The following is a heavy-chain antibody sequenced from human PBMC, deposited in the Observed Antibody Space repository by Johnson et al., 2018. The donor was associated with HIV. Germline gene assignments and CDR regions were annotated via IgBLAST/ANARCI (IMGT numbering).Heavy chain of an antibody. CDR2: MYGGGST. Sequence: MQLVESGGGLVQPGGSLRLSCAASGFTVSSNYMSWVRQAPGKGLEWVSVMYGGGSTYHADSVKGRFSLSRANSKNTVYLQMNSLRAEDTAVYYCAREWGMITFGGVIPRNAFDIWGQGTMVTVSS. D-gene: IGHD3-16*02. CDR3: AREWGMITFGGVIPRNAFDI. V-gene: IGHV3-66*01. CDR1: GFTVSSNY. J-gene: IGHJ3*02.